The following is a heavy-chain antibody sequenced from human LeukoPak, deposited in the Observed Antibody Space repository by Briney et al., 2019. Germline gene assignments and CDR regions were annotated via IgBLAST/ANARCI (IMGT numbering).Heavy chain of an antibody. CDR1: GGSISSGGYY. J-gene: IGHJ4*01. V-gene: IGHV4-31*03. CDR3: ARASRLGELSLGY. D-gene: IGHD3-16*02. Sequence: SETLSLTCTVSGGSISSGGYYWSWIRQHPGKGLEWIGYIKYSGSTHYNPSLKSRVTISVDTFKNQFSLKPSSVTAADTAVYYCARASRLGELSLGYWGQGTLVTVSS. CDR2: IKYSGST.